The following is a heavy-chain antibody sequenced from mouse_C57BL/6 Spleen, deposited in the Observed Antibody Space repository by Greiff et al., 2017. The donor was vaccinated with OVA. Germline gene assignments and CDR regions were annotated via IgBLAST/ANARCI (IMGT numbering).Heavy chain of an antibody. V-gene: IGHV14-4*01. Sequence: VPLPHSVASLVRPGASVKLSCTASGFNIKDDYMHWVKQRPEQGLEWIGWIDPENGDTEYASKFQGKATITADTSSNTAYLQLSSLTSEDTAVYYCTTNEADAMDYWGQGTSVTVSS. D-gene: IGHD3-2*02. CDR1: GFNIKDDY. CDR2: IDPENGDT. CDR3: TTNEADAMDY. J-gene: IGHJ4*01.